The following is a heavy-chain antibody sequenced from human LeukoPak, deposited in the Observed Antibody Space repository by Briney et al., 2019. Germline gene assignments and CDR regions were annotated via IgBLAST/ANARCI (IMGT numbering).Heavy chain of an antibody. Sequence: SETLSLTCTVSGGSISSSSYYWSWIRQPAGKGLEWIGRIYTSGSTNYNPSLKSRVTISVDTSKNQFSLKLSSVTAADTAVYYCARDHYRKLAAAIWFDPWGQGTLVTVSS. J-gene: IGHJ5*02. CDR1: GGSISSSSYY. V-gene: IGHV4-61*02. CDR2: IYTSGST. D-gene: IGHD6-13*01. CDR3: ARDHYRKLAAAIWFDP.